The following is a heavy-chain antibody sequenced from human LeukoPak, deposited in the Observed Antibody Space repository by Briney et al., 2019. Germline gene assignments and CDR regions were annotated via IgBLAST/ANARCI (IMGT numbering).Heavy chain of an antibody. J-gene: IGHJ3*02. CDR3: ARRSRGAFDI. V-gene: IGHV4-39*07. CDR2: IYYSWST. CDR1: GGSISSSTYY. D-gene: IGHD5-12*01. Sequence: SETLSLTCTVSGGSISSSTYYWGWIRQPPGKGLEWIGSIYYSWSTYYNPSLKSRVTISVDTSKNQFSLKLSSVTAADTAMYYCARRSRGAFDIWGQGTMVTVSS.